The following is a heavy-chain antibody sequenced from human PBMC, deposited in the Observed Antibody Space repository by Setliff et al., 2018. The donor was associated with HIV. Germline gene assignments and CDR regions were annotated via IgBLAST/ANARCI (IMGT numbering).Heavy chain of an antibody. D-gene: IGHD3-3*01. CDR3: AKDRITGYYNFWSGPNFDY. J-gene: IGHJ4*02. V-gene: IGHV3-30*04. CDR1: GFTFNNYR. CDR2: ISPDGNNK. Sequence: GGSLRLSCAASGFTFNNYRFHWVRQTPGKGLEWVTNISPDGNNKYYADSVKGRFIISRDDSESTLFLQMNSLRADDTAVYYCAKDRITGYYNFWSGPNFDYWGQGTLVTVSS.